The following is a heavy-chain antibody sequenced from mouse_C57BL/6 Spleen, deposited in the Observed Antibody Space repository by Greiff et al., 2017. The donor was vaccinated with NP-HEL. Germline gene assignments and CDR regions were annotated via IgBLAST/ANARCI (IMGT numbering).Heavy chain of an antibody. J-gene: IGHJ4*01. V-gene: IGHV1-81*01. CDR1: GYTFTSYG. Sequence: QVQLQQSGAELARPGASVKLSCKASGYTFTSYGISWVKQRTGQGLEWIGEIYPRSGNTYYNEKFKGKATLTADKSSSTAYMELRSLTSEGSAVYFCAREGHYGSSYYYAKDYWGQGTSVTVAS. D-gene: IGHD1-1*01. CDR2: IYPRSGNT. CDR3: AREGHYGSSYYYAKDY.